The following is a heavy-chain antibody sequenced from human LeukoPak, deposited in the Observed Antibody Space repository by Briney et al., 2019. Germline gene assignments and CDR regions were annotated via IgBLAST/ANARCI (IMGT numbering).Heavy chain of an antibody. V-gene: IGHV3-48*01. Sequence: GGSLRLSCAFSGFSLSSYSMKWVRQAPGKGLEWIAYISRDGGRTIYYADSVKGRFTISRDTAQNSIYLQMNSLRVEDTAVYYCAGIWDGYSGSDYWGQGTLVTVSS. CDR3: AGIWDGYSGSDY. CDR1: GFSLSSYS. CDR2: ISRDGGRTI. D-gene: IGHD1-26*01. J-gene: IGHJ4*02.